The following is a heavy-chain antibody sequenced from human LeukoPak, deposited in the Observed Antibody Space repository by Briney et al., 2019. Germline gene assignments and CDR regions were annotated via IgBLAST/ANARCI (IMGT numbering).Heavy chain of an antibody. CDR3: ARDRTFDY. J-gene: IGHJ4*02. Sequence: GGSLRLSSAASGFTFSSYWMSWVRQAPGKGLEWVANINQDGSEEYYVDSVKGRFTISRDNAKNSLSLQMNSLRAEDTAVYYCARDRTFDYWGQGTLVTVSS. V-gene: IGHV3-7*04. CDR1: GFTFSSYW. D-gene: IGHD1-1*01. CDR2: INQDGSEE.